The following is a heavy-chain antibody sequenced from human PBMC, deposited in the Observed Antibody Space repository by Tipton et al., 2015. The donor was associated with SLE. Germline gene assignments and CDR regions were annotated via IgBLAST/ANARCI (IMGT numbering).Heavy chain of an antibody. Sequence: TLSLTCTVSAGSISSSNYYWGWVRQPPGKGLEWIGSIYYSGSTYYNPSLKSRVTISVDTSKNQFSLKLSSVTAADTAGYYCASGTGPLDYWGQGTLVTVSS. CDR3: ASGTGPLDY. CDR1: AGSISSSNYY. D-gene: IGHD7-27*01. J-gene: IGHJ4*02. V-gene: IGHV4-39*07. CDR2: IYYSGST.